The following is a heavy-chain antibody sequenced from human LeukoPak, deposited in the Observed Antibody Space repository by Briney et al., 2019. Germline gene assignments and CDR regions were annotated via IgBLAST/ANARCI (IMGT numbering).Heavy chain of an antibody. D-gene: IGHD3-10*01. J-gene: IGHJ5*02. CDR3: ARVRITMVRGVTKNWFDP. CDR2: MNPNSGNT. V-gene: IGHV1-8*01. Sequence: ASVKVSCKASGYTFTSYDINWVRQATGQGLEWMGWMNPNSGNTGYAQKFQGRVTMTRNTSISTAYMELSSLRSEDTAVYYCARVRITMVRGVTKNWFDPWGQGTLVTVSS. CDR1: GYTFTSYD.